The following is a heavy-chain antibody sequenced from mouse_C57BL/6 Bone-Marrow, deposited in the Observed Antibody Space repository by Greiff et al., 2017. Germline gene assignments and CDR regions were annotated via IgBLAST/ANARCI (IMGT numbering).Heavy chain of an antibody. CDR1: GYTFTTYP. CDR2: FHPYNDDT. D-gene: IGHD2-1*01. J-gene: IGHJ2*01. V-gene: IGHV1-47*01. Sequence: VQLVESGAELVKPGASVKMSCKASGYTFTTYPIEWMKQNHGKSLEWIGNFHPYNDDTKSNEKFKGKATLTVEKSSSTVYLELSRLTSDGSASYYCARVGNYGGYYFDYWGQGTTLTVSS. CDR3: ARVGNYGGYYFDY.